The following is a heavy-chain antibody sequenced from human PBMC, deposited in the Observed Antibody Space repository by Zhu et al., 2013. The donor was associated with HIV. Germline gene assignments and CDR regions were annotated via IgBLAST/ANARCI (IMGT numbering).Heavy chain of an antibody. V-gene: IGHV4-61*01. CDR2: IYYSGGT. CDR1: GGSVSSGSYY. J-gene: IGHJ4*02. CDR3: AREGSRFGELSHRGSFDY. Sequence: QVQLQESGPGLVKPSETLSLTCTVSGGSVSSGSYYWSWIRQPPGKGLEWIGYIYYSGGTYYNPSLKSRVTISVDTSKNQFSLKLSSVTAADTAVYYCAREGSRFGELSHRGSFDYWGQGTLVTVSS. D-gene: IGHD3-10*01.